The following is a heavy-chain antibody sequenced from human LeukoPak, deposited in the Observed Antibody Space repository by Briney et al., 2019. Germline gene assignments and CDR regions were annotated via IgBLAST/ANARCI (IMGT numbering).Heavy chain of an antibody. CDR1: GYTFTGYY. V-gene: IGHV1-2*06. CDR3: ARDFGFGDY. J-gene: IGHJ4*02. Sequence: ASVKVSCKASGYTFTGYYMHWVRQAPGQGLEWMGRINPNSGGTNYAQKFQGRVTVTRDTSTSTVYMELSSLRSEDTAMYYCARDFGFGDYWGQGTLVTVSS. CDR2: INPNSGGT. D-gene: IGHD3-10*01.